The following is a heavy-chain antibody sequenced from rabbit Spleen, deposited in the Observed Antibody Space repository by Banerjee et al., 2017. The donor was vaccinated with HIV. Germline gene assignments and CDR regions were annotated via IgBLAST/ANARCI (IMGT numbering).Heavy chain of an antibody. V-gene: IGHV1S40*01. J-gene: IGHJ4*01. CDR3: ARDGAGGSYFSL. CDR1: GFSFSSRYY. Sequence: QSLEESGGDLVKPGASLTLTCTASGFSFSSRYYMCWVRQAPGKGLESIACIYGGSGGSTWYASWAKGRFTISKTSSTTVTLQLTSLTAADTATYFCARDGAGGSYFSLWGPGTLVTVS. CDR2: IYGGSGGST. D-gene: IGHD8-1*01.